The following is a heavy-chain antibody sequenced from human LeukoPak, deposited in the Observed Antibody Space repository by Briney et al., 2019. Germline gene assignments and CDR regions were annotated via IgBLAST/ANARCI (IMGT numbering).Heavy chain of an antibody. J-gene: IGHJ3*01. D-gene: IGHD3-22*01. CDR3: ARGLKRIVVVIEF. CDR2: IYYRGST. V-gene: IGHV4-39*07. CDR1: GGSISTSSYY. Sequence: KPSETLSLTCTVSGGSISTSSYYWGWIRQPPGKGLEWIGNIYYRGSTYYNPSLKSRVIISVDTSKNQFSLNLSSVTAADTAVYYCARGLKRIVVVIEFWGQGTMVTVSS.